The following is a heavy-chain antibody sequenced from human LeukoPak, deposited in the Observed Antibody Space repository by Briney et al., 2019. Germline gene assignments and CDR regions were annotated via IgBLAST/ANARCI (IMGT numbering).Heavy chain of an antibody. V-gene: IGHV3-64D*06. CDR3: ARDLIEQWLVYYYYGMDV. D-gene: IGHD6-19*01. J-gene: IGHJ6*02. CDR1: GFTFSSYA. CDR2: ISSNGGST. Sequence: GGSLRLSCSASGFTFSSYAMHWVRQAPGKGLEYVSAISSNGGSTYYADSVKGRFTISRDNSKNTLYLQMSSLRAEDTAVYYCARDLIEQWLVYYYYGMDVWGQGTTVTVSS.